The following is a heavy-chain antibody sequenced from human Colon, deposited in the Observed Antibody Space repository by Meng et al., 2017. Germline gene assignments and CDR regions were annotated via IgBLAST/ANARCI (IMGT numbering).Heavy chain of an antibody. D-gene: IGHD5-12*01. V-gene: IGHV4-34*01. Sequence: QGPLQQGGEGRLKPAAAPSPPCAVYGGSFSGYYWSWIRQPPGKGLEWIGEINHSGSTNYNPSLKSRVTISVDTSKNQFSLKLSSVTAADTAVYYCARGRYSGYLPWGQGTLVTVSS. J-gene: IGHJ5*02. CDR1: GGSFSGYY. CDR3: ARGRYSGYLP. CDR2: INHSGST.